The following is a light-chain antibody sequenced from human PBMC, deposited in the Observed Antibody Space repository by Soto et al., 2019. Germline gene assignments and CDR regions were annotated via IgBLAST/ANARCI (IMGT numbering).Light chain of an antibody. CDR2: DVN. CDR3: SSYTSTSTYV. V-gene: IGLV2-14*01. CDR1: RSDVGTYKY. J-gene: IGLJ1*01. Sequence: QSALTQPASVSGSPGQSITISCTGTRSDVGTYKYVSWYQQLPGKAPKLMIYDVNNRPSGISDRFSGSKSGNTASLTISGLQAEDEADYYCSSYTSTSTYVFGTGTKLTVL.